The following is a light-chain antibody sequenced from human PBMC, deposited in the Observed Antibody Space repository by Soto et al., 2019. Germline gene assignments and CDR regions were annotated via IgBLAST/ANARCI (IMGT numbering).Light chain of an antibody. Sequence: DIQMTQSPSSLSASVGDRVTISCRASQSISNFLNWYQQKPGKAPQLLIYAASRLHSGVPPRFSGSGAGTAFTLTISSLQPEDFATYFCQQSYTTVRSFGGGTKVE. J-gene: IGKJ4*01. CDR1: QSISNF. V-gene: IGKV1-39*01. CDR3: QQSYTTVRS. CDR2: AAS.